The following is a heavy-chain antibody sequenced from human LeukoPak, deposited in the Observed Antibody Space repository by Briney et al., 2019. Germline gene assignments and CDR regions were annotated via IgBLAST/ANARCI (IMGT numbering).Heavy chain of an antibody. J-gene: IGHJ6*02. CDR2: INHSGST. CDR1: GGSFSGYY. D-gene: IGHD3-16*01. V-gene: IGHV4-34*01. Sequence: SETLSLTCAVYGGSFSGYYWSWIRQPPGKGLEWIGEINHSGSTNYNPSLKSRVTISVDTSKNQFSLKLSSVTAADTAVYYCARGRAGGFHGIYYYYGLDVWGQGTTVTVSS. CDR3: ARGRAGGFHGIYYYYGLDV.